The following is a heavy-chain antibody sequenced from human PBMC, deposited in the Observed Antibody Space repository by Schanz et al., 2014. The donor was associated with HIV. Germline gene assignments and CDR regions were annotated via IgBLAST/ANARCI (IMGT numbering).Heavy chain of an antibody. V-gene: IGHV1-69*01. Sequence: VQLVQSGAEVKEPGASVKVSCKASGYTFIDYYVHWVRQAPGQGLEWMGGIIPIFGTSNYAQKFQGRVTITADESTSTAYMELSSLRSEDTAVYYCAREKDLGYSSTLGFWGQGTLVTVSS. D-gene: IGHD6-13*01. CDR3: AREKDLGYSSTLGF. J-gene: IGHJ4*02. CDR1: GYTFIDYY. CDR2: IIPIFGTS.